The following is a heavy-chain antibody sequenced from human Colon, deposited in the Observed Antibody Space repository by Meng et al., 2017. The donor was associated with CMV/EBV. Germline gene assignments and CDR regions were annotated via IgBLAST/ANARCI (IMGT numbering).Heavy chain of an antibody. CDR2: ISGTGSIT. V-gene: IGHV3-23*01. CDR1: GFHFRSYE. CDR3: AKDRGVIVVVPAAIFDY. Sequence: GESLKISCAASGFHFRSYEMSWVRQAPGKGPECVSVISGTGSITYYTDSVKGRFIISRDNSNLYLQMNSLRAEDTAVYYCAKDRGVIVVVPAAIFDYWGQGTLVTVSS. J-gene: IGHJ4*02. D-gene: IGHD2-2*01.